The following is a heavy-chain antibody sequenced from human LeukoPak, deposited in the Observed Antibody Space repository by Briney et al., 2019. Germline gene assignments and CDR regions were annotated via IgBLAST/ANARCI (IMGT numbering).Heavy chain of an antibody. CDR2: ISAYNGNT. J-gene: IGHJ3*02. Sequence: ASVKVSCKASGGTFSSYAISWVRQAPGQGLEWMGWISAYNGNTNYAQKLQGRVTMTTDTSTSTAYMELRSLRSDDTAVYYCAVTRGGAVTTNAFDIWGQGTMVTVSS. CDR1: GGTFSSYA. V-gene: IGHV1-18*01. D-gene: IGHD4-17*01. CDR3: AVTRGGAVTTNAFDI.